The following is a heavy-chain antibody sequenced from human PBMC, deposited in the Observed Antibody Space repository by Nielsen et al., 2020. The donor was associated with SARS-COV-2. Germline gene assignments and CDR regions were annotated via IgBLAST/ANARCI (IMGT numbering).Heavy chain of an antibody. CDR1: GGSISSYY. CDR2: IYYSGST. J-gene: IGHJ1*01. CDR3: ARDLSDCTNGVCYRYFQH. V-gene: IGHV4-59*06. Sequence: SETLSLTCTVSGGSISSYYWSWIRQPPGKGLEWIGYIYYSGSTYYNPSLKSRVTISVDTSKNQFSLKLSSVTAADTAVYYCARDLSDCTNGVCYRYFQHWGQGTLVTVSS. D-gene: IGHD2-8*01.